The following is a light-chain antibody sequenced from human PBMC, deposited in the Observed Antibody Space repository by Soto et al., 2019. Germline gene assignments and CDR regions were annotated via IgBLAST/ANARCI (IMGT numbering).Light chain of an antibody. J-gene: IGKJ4*01. CDR1: PSVSSY. Sequence: EIVLTQSPATLSLSPGERATLSCRASPSVSSYLAWYPQKPGQAPRLLIHDASNRATGIPARFSGSGSGTDFTLTISSLEPEDFAVYYCQQRSNWPLTFGGGTKVEIK. CDR2: DAS. V-gene: IGKV3-11*01. CDR3: QQRSNWPLT.